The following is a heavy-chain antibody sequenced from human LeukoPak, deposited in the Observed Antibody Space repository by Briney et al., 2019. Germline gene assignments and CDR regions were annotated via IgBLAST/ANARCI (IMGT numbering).Heavy chain of an antibody. CDR3: ARDTGYSSSWHDAFDI. V-gene: IGHV1-46*01. Sequence: ASVKVSCKASGYTFTSYYMHWVRQAPGEGLEWMGIINPTGGSTSYAQKFRGRVTITADESTSTAYMELSGLRSEDTAVFHCARDTGYSSSWHDAFDIWGQGTMVTVSS. CDR1: GYTFTSYY. D-gene: IGHD6-13*01. J-gene: IGHJ3*02. CDR2: INPTGGST.